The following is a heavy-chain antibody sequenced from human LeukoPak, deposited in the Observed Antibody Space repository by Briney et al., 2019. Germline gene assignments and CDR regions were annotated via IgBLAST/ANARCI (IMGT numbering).Heavy chain of an antibody. D-gene: IGHD3-22*01. J-gene: IGHJ4*02. Sequence: GGSLRLSCVASGFTLDDYALHWVRQAPGKGLEWISLISGDGDNTYYADSVKGRFTISRDNSRNTLYLQMNSLRVEDTAVYYCAKEYDSSGYFDYWGQGTLVTVSS. CDR1: GFTLDDYA. CDR2: ISGDGDNT. CDR3: AKEYDSSGYFDY. V-gene: IGHV3-43*02.